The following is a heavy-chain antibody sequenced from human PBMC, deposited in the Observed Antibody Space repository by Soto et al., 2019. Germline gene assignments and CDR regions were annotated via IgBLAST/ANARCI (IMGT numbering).Heavy chain of an antibody. CDR1: GFTFSSYA. Sequence: GGSLRLSCAASGFTFSSYAMSWVRQAPGKGLEWVSAISGSGGSTYYADSVKGRFTISRDNSKNTLYLQMNSLRAEDTAVYYCAKPWGEWPSPYYFDYWGQGTLVPVSS. CDR2: ISGSGGST. V-gene: IGHV3-23*01. D-gene: IGHD3-16*01. J-gene: IGHJ4*02. CDR3: AKPWGEWPSPYYFDY.